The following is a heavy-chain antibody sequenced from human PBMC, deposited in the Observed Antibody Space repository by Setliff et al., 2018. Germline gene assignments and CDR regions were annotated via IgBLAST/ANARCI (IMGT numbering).Heavy chain of an antibody. CDR3: ARHWDFCGGDCPHNSIDY. J-gene: IGHJ4*02. Sequence: SVKVSCKASGHSLTSNHFHWGRQAPGKGLEWMGTINPNDGYTIYAPAFQGRVAMTTDTSTGTAYMELSGLTPADTAVYYCARHWDFCGGDCPHNSIDYWGQGTLVTVSS. CDR1: GHSLTSNH. CDR2: INPNDGYT. V-gene: IGHV1-46*01. D-gene: IGHD2-21*02.